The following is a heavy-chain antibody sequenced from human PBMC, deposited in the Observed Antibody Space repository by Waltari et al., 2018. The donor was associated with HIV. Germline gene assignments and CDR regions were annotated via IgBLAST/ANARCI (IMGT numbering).Heavy chain of an antibody. CDR3: ARGVIPDHLWASDPDF. CDR2: IYQTGST. Sequence: QVEPQHWATGLLKTSATLSLKCAVYGESFSDSPRDRYQPFNRLNWHWFRQPPGKGLEWVGEIYQTGSTNSDPSLKSRLSMSIDTIKKQFSLKLISVTAADTAVYYCARGVIPDHLWASDPDFWGQGTLVTVSS. D-gene: IGHD3-16*01. CDR1: GESFSDSPRDRYQPFNRLN. J-gene: IGHJ4*02. V-gene: IGHV4-34*01.